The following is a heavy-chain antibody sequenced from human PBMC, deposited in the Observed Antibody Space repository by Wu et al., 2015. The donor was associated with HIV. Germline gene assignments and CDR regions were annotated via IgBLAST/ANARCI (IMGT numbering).Heavy chain of an antibody. V-gene: IGHV1-18*01. J-gene: IGHJ6*02. CDR2: ISAYNGNT. Sequence: QVQLVQSGAEVKKPGASVKVSCKASGYTFTSYGISWVRQAPGQGLEWMGWISAYNGNTNYAQKVQGRVTMTTDTSTSTAYMELRSLRSDDTAVYYCARHIAVAGTDYYAMDVWGQGTTVTVSS. D-gene: IGHD6-19*01. CDR3: ARHIAVAGTDYYAMDV. CDR1: GYTFTSYG.